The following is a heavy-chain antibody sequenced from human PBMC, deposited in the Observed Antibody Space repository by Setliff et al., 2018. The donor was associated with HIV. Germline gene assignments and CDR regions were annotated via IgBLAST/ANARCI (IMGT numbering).Heavy chain of an antibody. CDR2: IDSGGSA. Sequence: LRLSCVASGITVSTNFMTWIRQAPGKGLQWVSVIDSGGSAFYTDAVKGRFTVSRDNSQNTLYLQMSRLRVDDTGVYFCASGALSRLLEWLSLDSWGQGTQVTVS. CDR1: GITVSTNF. D-gene: IGHD3-3*01. CDR3: ASGALSRLLEWLSLDS. V-gene: IGHV3-53*01. J-gene: IGHJ5*01.